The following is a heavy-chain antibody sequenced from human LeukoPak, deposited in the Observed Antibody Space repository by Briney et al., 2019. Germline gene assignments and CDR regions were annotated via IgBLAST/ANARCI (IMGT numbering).Heavy chain of an antibody. CDR2: IKQDGSEK. Sequence: PGGSLSLSCAASGFTFSSYWMSWVRQAPGKGLEWVANIKQDGSEKYYVDSVKGRFTISRDNAKNSLHLQMNSLRAEDTGVYYCARTIAVFGPYYFDYWGQGTLVTVSS. V-gene: IGHV3-7*05. CDR1: GFTFSSYW. D-gene: IGHD5-24*01. J-gene: IGHJ4*02. CDR3: ARTIAVFGPYYFDY.